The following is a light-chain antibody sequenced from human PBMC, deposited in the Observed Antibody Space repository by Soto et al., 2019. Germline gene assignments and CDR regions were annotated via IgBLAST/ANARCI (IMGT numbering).Light chain of an antibody. CDR3: CSYAGRYIYV. CDR1: SSGVGGYNY. J-gene: IGLJ1*01. V-gene: IGLV2-11*02. CDR2: DVN. Sequence: SALTQPRSVSGSPGQSVSISCTGTSSGVGGYNYVSWYQQHPGKAPKVMIYDVNKRPSGVPDRFSGSKSGNTASLTISGLQSEDEADYYCCSYAGRYIYVFGTGTKVTVL.